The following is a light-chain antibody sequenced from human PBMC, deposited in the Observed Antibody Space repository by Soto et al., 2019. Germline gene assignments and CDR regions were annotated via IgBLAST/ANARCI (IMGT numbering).Light chain of an antibody. CDR1: QGVANNY. J-gene: IGKJ4*01. CDR3: ELYGSTPLT. Sequence: EIVLTQSPGTLSLSPGERATLSCRASQGVANNYLAWYQQKPGQAPRFLISDASSRATGIPDRFSGSGSGTDFTLTISRLEPEDFAVYYCELYGSTPLTFGGGTKVEIK. CDR2: DAS. V-gene: IGKV3-20*01.